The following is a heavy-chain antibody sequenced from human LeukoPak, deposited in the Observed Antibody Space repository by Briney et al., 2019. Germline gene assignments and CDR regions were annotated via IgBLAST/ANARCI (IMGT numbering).Heavy chain of an antibody. CDR3: AKDLPVEEILDY. CDR1: GXTFDDYA. J-gene: IGHJ4*02. CDR2: ISWNSGSR. V-gene: IGHV3-9*01. D-gene: IGHD5-24*01. Sequence: SGXTFDDYAMHWVRQAPGKGVEGGAGISWNSGSRVYADSVKGRFTISRDNAKKCLYLQMNSLSAEDTALYYCAKDLPVEEILDYWGQGTLVTVSS.